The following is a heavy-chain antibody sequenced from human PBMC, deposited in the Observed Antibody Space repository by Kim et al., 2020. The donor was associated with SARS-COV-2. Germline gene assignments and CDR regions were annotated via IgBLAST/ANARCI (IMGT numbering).Heavy chain of an antibody. D-gene: IGHD3-22*01. V-gene: IGHV3-7*03. CDR2: IRQGGSEK. CDR3: ARHYYDNSGYFLDY. CDR1: GFTLSSYW. Sequence: GGSLRLSCVVSGFTLSSYWMSWVLQAPGKGLEWVANIRQGGSEKYYVDSVKGRFTISGDIAKNSLYLQMNTLRAEDTAVYYCARHYYDNSGYFLDYWGQGTLVTVSS. J-gene: IGHJ4*02.